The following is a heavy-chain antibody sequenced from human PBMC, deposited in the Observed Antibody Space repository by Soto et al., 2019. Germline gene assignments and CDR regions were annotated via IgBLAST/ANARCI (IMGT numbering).Heavy chain of an antibody. CDR3: GNDYLDWLPLFDY. D-gene: IGHD3-9*01. J-gene: IGHJ4*02. CDR1: GFTFSSYG. Sequence: QVQLVESGGGVVQPGRSLRLSCAASGFTFSSYGMHWVRQAPGKGLEWVAIISDHGSNKYYADSVKGRFTISRDNSKNTVYLQMNSLRAEDTAVYFCGNDYLDWLPLFDYWGQGALVTVSS. V-gene: IGHV3-30*18. CDR2: ISDHGSNK.